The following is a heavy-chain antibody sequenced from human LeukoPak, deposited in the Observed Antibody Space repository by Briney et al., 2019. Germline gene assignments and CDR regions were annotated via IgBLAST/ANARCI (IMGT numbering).Heavy chain of an antibody. D-gene: IGHD3-10*01. V-gene: IGHV4-30-2*01. CDR3: ARDLTGARGT. CDR2: IYHSGST. CDR1: GGSISSGGYS. Sequence: SETLSLTCAVSGGSISSGGYSWSWIRQPPGKGLEWIGYIYHSGSTYYNPSLKSRVTISVDRSKNQFSLKLSSVTAADTAVYYCARDLTGARGTWGQGTLVTVSS. J-gene: IGHJ4*02.